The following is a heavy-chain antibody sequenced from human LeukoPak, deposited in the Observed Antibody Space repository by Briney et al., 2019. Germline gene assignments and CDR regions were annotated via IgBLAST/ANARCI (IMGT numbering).Heavy chain of an antibody. CDR3: AKAIREMATIRDAFDI. V-gene: IGHV3-23*01. D-gene: IGHD5-24*01. J-gene: IGHJ3*02. CDR1: GFTFSSYA. CDR2: ISGSGGST. Sequence: GGSLRLSCAASGFTFSSYAMSWVRQAPGKGLEWVSAISGSGGSTYYADSVKGRFTISRDNSKNTLYLQMNSLRAEDTAVYYCAKAIREMATIRDAFDIWGQGTMVTVSS.